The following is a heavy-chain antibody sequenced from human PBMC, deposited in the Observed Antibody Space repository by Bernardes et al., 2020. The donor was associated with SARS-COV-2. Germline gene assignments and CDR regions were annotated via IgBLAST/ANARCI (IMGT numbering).Heavy chain of an antibody. Sequence: SETLSLTCTVSGGSISGSNYGWGWIRQPPGKGLEWIGTFYYSGNTYYNPSLKSRVTMSVDTYKNQFSLELRSVTAADTAVYYCASRRDSSGWGAFDIWGQGTMVTVSS. CDR1: GGSISGSNYG. D-gene: IGHD6-19*01. CDR2: FYYSGNT. CDR3: ASRRDSSGWGAFDI. J-gene: IGHJ3*02. V-gene: IGHV4-39*01.